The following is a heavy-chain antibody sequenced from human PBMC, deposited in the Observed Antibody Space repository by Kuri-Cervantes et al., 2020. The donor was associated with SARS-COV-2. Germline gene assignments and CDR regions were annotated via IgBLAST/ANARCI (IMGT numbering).Heavy chain of an antibody. V-gene: IGHV4-34*01. CDR3: ARATKVVPAAITKRGGMDV. Sequence: SQTLSLTCAVYGGSFSGYYWSWIRQPPGKGLEWIGEINHSGSTNYNPSLKSRVTISVDTSKNQFSLKLSSVTAAGTAVYYCARATKVVPAAITKRGGMDVWGQGTTVTVSS. D-gene: IGHD2-2*01. CDR2: INHSGST. CDR1: GGSFSGYY. J-gene: IGHJ6*02.